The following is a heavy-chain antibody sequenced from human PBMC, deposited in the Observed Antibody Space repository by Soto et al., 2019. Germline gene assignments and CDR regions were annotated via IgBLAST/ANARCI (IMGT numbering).Heavy chain of an antibody. CDR2: INPSGGAT. Sequence: QVQLVQSGAEVKKPGASVRVSCKASGYTFTSYYMHWVRQAPGQGLERMGIINPSGGATTYAQKFQGRVTMTRDRSTSTVYMELSSLRSEDTAVYYCARVGGYSYGGVDYWGQGTLVTVSS. CDR1: GYTFTSYY. J-gene: IGHJ4*02. CDR3: ARVGGYSYGGVDY. V-gene: IGHV1-46*01. D-gene: IGHD5-18*01.